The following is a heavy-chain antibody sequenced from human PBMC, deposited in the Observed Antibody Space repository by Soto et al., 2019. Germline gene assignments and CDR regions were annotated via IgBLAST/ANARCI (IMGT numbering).Heavy chain of an antibody. Sequence: QVQLVESGGGVVQPGWSLRLSCAASGFTFSSYGMHWVRQAPGKGLEWVAVISYDGSNKYYADSVKGRFTISRDNSKNTLYLQMNSLRAEDTAVYYCAKNVIAAAGTGLFDYWGQGTLVTVSS. J-gene: IGHJ4*02. CDR1: GFTFSSYG. CDR2: ISYDGSNK. V-gene: IGHV3-30*18. D-gene: IGHD6-13*01. CDR3: AKNVIAAAGTGLFDY.